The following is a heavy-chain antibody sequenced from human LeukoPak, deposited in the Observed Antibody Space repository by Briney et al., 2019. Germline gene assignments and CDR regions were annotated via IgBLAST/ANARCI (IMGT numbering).Heavy chain of an antibody. Sequence: ASVKVSCKASGYTFSNHYMHWVRQAAGRGLEWMGWMNPKSAHTGHAQRFQGRVTMTRNTSISTAYMELSSLTSEDTAMYYCTRGPSYHSKWVGGMWFDPWGQGTLVSVSS. V-gene: IGHV1-8*02. CDR1: GYTFSNHY. CDR3: TRGPSYHSKWVGGMWFDP. CDR2: MNPKSAHT. J-gene: IGHJ5*02. D-gene: IGHD6-19*01.